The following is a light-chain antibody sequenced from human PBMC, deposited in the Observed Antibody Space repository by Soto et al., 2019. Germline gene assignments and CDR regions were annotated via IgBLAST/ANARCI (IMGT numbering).Light chain of an antibody. J-gene: IGKJ1*01. CDR1: QDISSY. CDR3: QQTYRTPPT. V-gene: IGKV1-39*01. CDR2: AAS. Sequence: DIQMTQSPSSFSASVGERVTITCRASQDISSYLNWSQQRPGKAPRLLIYAASRLRSGIPSRFSGTESGTDFSLTIDGLQPEDFATYYCQQTYRTPPTFGQGTQVEVK.